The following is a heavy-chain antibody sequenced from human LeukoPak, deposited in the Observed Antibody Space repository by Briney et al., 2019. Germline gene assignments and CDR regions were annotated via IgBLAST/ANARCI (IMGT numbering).Heavy chain of an antibody. CDR1: GFTFSSYS. J-gene: IGHJ5*02. D-gene: IGHD2-2*01. CDR3: ARGAEVVPATTNWFDP. CDR2: ISSSIGTT. Sequence: GGSLRLSCAASGFTFSSYSMNWVRQAPGKGLEWLSYISSSIGTTYYADSLKGRFTISRDNAKNSLYLQMNSLRAEDTAVYYCARGAEVVPATTNWFDPWGQGTLVTVSS. V-gene: IGHV3-48*04.